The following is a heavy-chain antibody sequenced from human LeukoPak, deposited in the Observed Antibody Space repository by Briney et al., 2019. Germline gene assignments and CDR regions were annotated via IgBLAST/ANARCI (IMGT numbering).Heavy chain of an antibody. CDR2: IYPTDSIT. CDR1: GYDFSSKW. V-gene: IGHV5-51*01. Sequence: GESLKISCQTSGYDFSSKWIGWVRQLPGKGLEWMGIIYPTDSITKYSPSFQGHVTMSVDTSVNTAYLQWTSLKASDTAIYYCARLAPDYADYWFDPWGQGTLVTVSS. J-gene: IGHJ5*02. CDR3: ARLAPDYADYWFDP. D-gene: IGHD4-17*01.